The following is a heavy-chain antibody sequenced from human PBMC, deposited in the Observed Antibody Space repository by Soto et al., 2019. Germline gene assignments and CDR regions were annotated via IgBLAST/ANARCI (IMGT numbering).Heavy chain of an antibody. V-gene: IGHV3-53*01. CDR3: VRPLPSGQNYGMDV. D-gene: IGHD3-10*01. CDR2: IYNDGKT. J-gene: IGHJ6*02. Sequence: GGSLRLSCAASGLPVSTNYMSWVRQAPGKGLEWVSVIYNDGKTYYADSVKGRFTISRDASKNTLHLQMDRLRDEDTAVYYCVRPLPSGQNYGMDVWGQETTVTVSS. CDR1: GLPVSTNY.